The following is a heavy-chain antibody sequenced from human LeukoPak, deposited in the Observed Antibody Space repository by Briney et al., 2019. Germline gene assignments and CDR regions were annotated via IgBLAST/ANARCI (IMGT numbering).Heavy chain of an antibody. J-gene: IGHJ3*02. CDR3: ARGGSYAAFDI. Sequence: GGSLRLSCAASGFTFSSYSMNWVRQAAGKGLEWVSSISSSSSYIYYADSVKGRFTISRDNAKNSLYLQMNSLRAEDTAVYYCARGGSYAAFDIWGQGTMVTVSS. CDR1: GFTFSSYS. D-gene: IGHD1-26*01. CDR2: ISSSSSYI. V-gene: IGHV3-21*01.